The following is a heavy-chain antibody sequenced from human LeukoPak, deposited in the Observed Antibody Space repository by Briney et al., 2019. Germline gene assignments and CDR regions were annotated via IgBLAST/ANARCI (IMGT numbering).Heavy chain of an antibody. J-gene: IGHJ4*02. V-gene: IGHV4-4*07. CDR2: IYASGAT. CDR1: GDSINNFY. CDR3: ARDPFRSSFDY. D-gene: IGHD1-26*01. Sequence: SETLSLTCTVPGDSINNFYWNWIRQPAGKGLEWIGRIYASGATHYNPSLKSRVTMSVDTSKTQFSLKLTSVTAADTAVYYCARDPFRSSFDYWGQGTLVTVSS.